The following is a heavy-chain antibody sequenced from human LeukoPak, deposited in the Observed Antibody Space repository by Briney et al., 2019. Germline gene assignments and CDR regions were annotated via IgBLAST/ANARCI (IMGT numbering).Heavy chain of an antibody. V-gene: IGHV1-2*02. Sequence: GASVKVSCKASGYTFTGYYMHWVRQAPGQGLEWMGWINPNSGGTNYAQKFQCRVTMTRDTSISTAYMELSRLRSDDTAVYYCARDESIKWEPIRGTSDYWGQGTLVTVSS. J-gene: IGHJ4*02. D-gene: IGHD1-26*01. CDR3: ARDESIKWEPIRGTSDY. CDR1: GYTFTGYY. CDR2: INPNSGGT.